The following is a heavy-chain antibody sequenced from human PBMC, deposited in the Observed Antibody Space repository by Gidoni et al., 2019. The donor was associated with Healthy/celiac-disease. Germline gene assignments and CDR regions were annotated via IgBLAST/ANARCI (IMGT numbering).Heavy chain of an antibody. D-gene: IGHD3-22*01. J-gene: IGHJ6*02. V-gene: IGHV1-69*01. CDR1: GGAFSSYS. CDR2: VIPIFGTA. Sequence: QVQLVKSGDEVKKPGSSVKVSCKAPGGAFSSYSSRWVRQAPGQGLAWRGGVIPIFGTANYAQKFQGRVTVTADESTSTAYMELSSLRSEDTAVYYCARGGQVVNYYYYGMDVWGQGTTVTVSS. CDR3: ARGGQVVNYYYYGMDV.